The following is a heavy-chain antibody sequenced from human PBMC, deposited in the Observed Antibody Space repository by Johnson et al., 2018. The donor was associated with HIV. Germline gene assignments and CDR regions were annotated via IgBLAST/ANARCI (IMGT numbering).Heavy chain of an antibody. CDR3: ASAIPGRSSLDGFDF. D-gene: IGHD2-2*01. CDR1: GFTVSRNY. V-gene: IGHV3-66*01. CDR2: IYSGGGT. J-gene: IGHJ3*01. Sequence: VLLVESGGGLVQPGGSLRLACAASGFTVSRNYMSWVRQAPGKGLEWVSVIYSGGGTYYADSVKGRFTISRDNSKNTLYLQMNSLRDEDRAAYYCASAIPGRSSLDGFDFWGQGTMVTVSS.